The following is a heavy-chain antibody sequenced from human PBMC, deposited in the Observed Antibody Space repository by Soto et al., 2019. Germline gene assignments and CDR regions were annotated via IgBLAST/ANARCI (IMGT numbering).Heavy chain of an antibody. D-gene: IGHD1-26*01. CDR3: ARDLIRYRPRRDYYYYGMDV. CDR1: GGSISSGDYY. Sequence: SETLSLTXTVSGGSISSGDYYWSWIRQPPGKGLEWIGYIYYSGSTYYNPSLKSRVTISVDTSKNQFSLKLSSVTAADTAVYYCARDLIRYRPRRDYYYYGMDVWGQGTTVTVSS. J-gene: IGHJ6*02. V-gene: IGHV4-30-4*01. CDR2: IYYSGST.